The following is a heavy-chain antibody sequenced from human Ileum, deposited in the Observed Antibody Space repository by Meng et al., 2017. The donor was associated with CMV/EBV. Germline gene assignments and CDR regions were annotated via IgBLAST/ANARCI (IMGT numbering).Heavy chain of an antibody. CDR2: ISYDGSNK. Sequence: GESLKISCAASGFTFSFYAMHWVRQAPGKGLEWVAVISYDGSNKYYADSVKGRFTISRDNSKNTLYLQINSLGAEDATVYYCARGAVAGGAYYFDYWGQGTLVTVSS. CDR3: ARGAVAGGAYYFDY. V-gene: IGHV3-30-3*01. D-gene: IGHD6-19*01. CDR1: GFTFSFYA. J-gene: IGHJ4*02.